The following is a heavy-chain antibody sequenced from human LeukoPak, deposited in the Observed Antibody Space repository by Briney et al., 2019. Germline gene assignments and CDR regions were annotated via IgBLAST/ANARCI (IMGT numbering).Heavy chain of an antibody. CDR1: GYTFTSYG. Sequence: SVKVSCKASGYTFTSYGISWVRQAPGQGLEWMGWISAYNGNTNYAQKLQGRVTMTTDTSTRTAYMELRSLRSDDTAVYYCARDLGPYYYDSSGYPYYFDYWGQGTLVTVSS. CDR3: ARDLGPYYYDSSGYPYYFDY. J-gene: IGHJ4*02. D-gene: IGHD3-22*01. V-gene: IGHV1-18*01. CDR2: ISAYNGNT.